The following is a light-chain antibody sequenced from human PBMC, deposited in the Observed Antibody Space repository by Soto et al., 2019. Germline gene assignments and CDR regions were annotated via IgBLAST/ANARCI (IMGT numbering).Light chain of an antibody. CDR2: GAS. J-gene: IGKJ2*01. CDR1: QTVSSN. Sequence: EIVMTQSPATLSVSPGERVTLSCRASQTVSSNLAWYQQKAGQAPRLLIHGASTRATGVPARFSGNGSGTDFTLTISSLQSEDFAVYYCQQYHNWPPQYTFGQGTKLQIK. CDR3: QQYHNWPPQYT. V-gene: IGKV3-15*01.